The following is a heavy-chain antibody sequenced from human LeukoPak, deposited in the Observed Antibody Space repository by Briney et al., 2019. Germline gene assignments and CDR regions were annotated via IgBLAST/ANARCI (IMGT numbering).Heavy chain of an antibody. CDR3: AKDGSSSPYYFDY. CDR1: GFTVSSNY. CDR2: ISGGGGAT. V-gene: IGHV3-23*01. D-gene: IGHD6-13*01. J-gene: IGHJ4*02. Sequence: GGSLRLSCAASGFTVSSNYMSWVRQAPGKGLEWVSAISGGGGATYYADSVKGRFTISRDNSKNTLYLQMNSLRAEDTAIYYCAKDGSSSPYYFDYWDQGTLVTVSS.